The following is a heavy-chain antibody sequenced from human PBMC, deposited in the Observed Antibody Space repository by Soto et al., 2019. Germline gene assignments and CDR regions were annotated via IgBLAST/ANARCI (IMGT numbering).Heavy chain of an antibody. J-gene: IGHJ4*02. Sequence: QVQLVQSGAEVKKPGASVKVSCKASGYTFTTYYMHWVRQAPGQGLEWMGLISPDGGRTSYAQKFQGRVTMTMDTSTSTVYMELSSLRSEDTAVYYCATRDPGHYWGQGTLVTVSS. V-gene: IGHV1-46*01. CDR1: GYTFTTYY. CDR2: ISPDGGRT. CDR3: ATRDPGHY.